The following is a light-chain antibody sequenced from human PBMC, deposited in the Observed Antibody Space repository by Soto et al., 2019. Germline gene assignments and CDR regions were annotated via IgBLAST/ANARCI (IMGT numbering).Light chain of an antibody. CDR3: QQYCSYPT. CDR2: GAS. CDR1: QSVSSSY. J-gene: IGKJ1*01. V-gene: IGKV3-20*01. Sequence: EIVLTQSPGTLSLSPGERATLSCRASQSVSSSYLAWYQQKPGQAPRLLIYGASSRATGIPDRFSGSGSGTDFTLTISRLEPEDFAVYYCQQYCSYPTFGQGTKVDIK.